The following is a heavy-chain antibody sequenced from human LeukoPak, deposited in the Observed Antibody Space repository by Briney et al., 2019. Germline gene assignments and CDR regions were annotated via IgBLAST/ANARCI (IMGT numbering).Heavy chain of an antibody. CDR2: ISDSGGS. CDR1: GGSLTSGISY. Sequence: SETLSPTRRVSGGSLTSGISYWSWIRQPPGEGLEWIAYISDSGGSDYNPSLRGRVTISLDTSKNQFSLRLTSVTAADTAVYYCARLPATGAGPPYWGELSLVTVSS. CDR3: ARLPATGAGPPY. V-gene: IGHV4-61*01. D-gene: IGHD6-13*01. J-gene: IGHJ4*01.